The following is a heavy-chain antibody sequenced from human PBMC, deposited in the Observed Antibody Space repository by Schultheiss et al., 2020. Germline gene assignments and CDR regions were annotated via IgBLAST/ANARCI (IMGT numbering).Heavy chain of an antibody. J-gene: IGHJ4*02. D-gene: IGHD6-13*01. CDR1: GGPISSYY. CDR2: IYYSGST. Sequence: SETLSLTCTVSGGPISSYYWSWIRQPPGKGLEWIGYIYYSGSTNYNPSVESRATISIDASKNRFSLRLSSVTAADTAVYYCARGPVAAAYLDYWGQGTLVNVSS. V-gene: IGHV4-59*01. CDR3: ARGPVAAAYLDY.